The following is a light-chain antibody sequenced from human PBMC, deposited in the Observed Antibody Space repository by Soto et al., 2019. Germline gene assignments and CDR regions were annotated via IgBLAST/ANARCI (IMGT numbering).Light chain of an antibody. V-gene: IGLV2-14*01. CDR1: SSDVGGYNY. J-gene: IGLJ2*01. CDR3: SSYTSSSTLL. CDR2: DVS. Sequence: TQAASVSGSPGQSITISCTGTSSDVGGYNYVSWYQQHPGKAPKLMIYDVSNRPSGVSNRFSGSKSGNTASLTISGLQAEDEADYYCSSYTSSSTLLFGGGTKLTVL.